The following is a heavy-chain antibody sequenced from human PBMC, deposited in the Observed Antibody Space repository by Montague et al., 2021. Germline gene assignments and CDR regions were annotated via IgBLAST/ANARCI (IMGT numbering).Heavy chain of an antibody. CDR2: IYYSGNS. J-gene: IGHJ5*02. D-gene: IGHD6-13*01. CDR1: GVSITSNIYY. CDR3: ARVFSSWYVGWFDP. Sequence: SETLSLTCTVSGVSITSNIYYWGWTRQSPGKGLEWIGSIYYSGNSFYQPSLTSRITMAVDTSKNQFSLKLSSVTAADTAIYYCARVFSSWYVGWFDPWGQGTLVTVSS. V-gene: IGHV4-39*07.